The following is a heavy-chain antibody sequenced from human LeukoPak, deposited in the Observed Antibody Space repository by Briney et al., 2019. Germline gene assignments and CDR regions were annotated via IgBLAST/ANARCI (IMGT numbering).Heavy chain of an antibody. J-gene: IGHJ5*02. CDR3: ARDVAFYGSSWHNWFDP. D-gene: IGHD6-13*01. CDR1: GYTFTGYY. V-gene: IGHV1-2*04. CDR2: INPNSGGT. Sequence: GASVKVSCKASGYTFTGYYMHWVRQAPGQGLEWMGWINPNSGGTNYAQKFQGWVTMTRDTSISTAYMELRSLGSDDTAEYYCARDVAFYGSSWHNWFDPWGQGTLVTVSS.